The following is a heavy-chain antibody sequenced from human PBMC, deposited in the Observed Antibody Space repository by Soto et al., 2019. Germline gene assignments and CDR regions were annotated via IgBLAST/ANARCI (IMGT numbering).Heavy chain of an antibody. CDR1: GFTFSDYY. Sequence: PGGSLRLSCAAPGFTFSDYYMSWIRQAPGKGLEWVSYISSSSSYTNYADSVKGRFTISRDNAKNSLYLQMNSLRAEDTAVYYCAREVGHYYDSSGLNWFDPWGQGTLVTVSS. CDR2: ISSSSSYT. V-gene: IGHV3-11*06. J-gene: IGHJ5*02. CDR3: AREVGHYYDSSGLNWFDP. D-gene: IGHD3-22*01.